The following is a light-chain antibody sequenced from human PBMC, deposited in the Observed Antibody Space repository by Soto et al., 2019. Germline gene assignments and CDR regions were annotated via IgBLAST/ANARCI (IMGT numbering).Light chain of an antibody. V-gene: IGKV4-1*01. CDR2: CAS. J-gene: IGKJ4*01. CDR1: QSIFYRSNNKNF. Sequence: DIVMTQSPDSLAVSLGERATINCKSSQSIFYRSNNKNFLAWYQPKPGQPPKLLIYCASTRESGVPDRFSCSESGTDFTLTINSPQAEDVAVYYCQQYYDTPPTFGGGNKVHIK. CDR3: QQYYDTPPT.